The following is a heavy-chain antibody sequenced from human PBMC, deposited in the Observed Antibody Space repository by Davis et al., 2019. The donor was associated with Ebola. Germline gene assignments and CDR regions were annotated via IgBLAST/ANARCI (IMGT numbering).Heavy chain of an antibody. D-gene: IGHD2-21*02. CDR1: GFTFSTFG. Sequence: GESLKISCATSGFTFSTFGIHWVRQAPGKGLVWVAFIRYDGSNKWFADSVKGRFTISRDDSKNKVYLQMNSLRPGDTAVYYCAKDRVTWGGVTYGMDVWGQGTTVTVSS. V-gene: IGHV3-30*02. CDR3: AKDRVTWGGVTYGMDV. CDR2: IRYDGSNK. J-gene: IGHJ6*02.